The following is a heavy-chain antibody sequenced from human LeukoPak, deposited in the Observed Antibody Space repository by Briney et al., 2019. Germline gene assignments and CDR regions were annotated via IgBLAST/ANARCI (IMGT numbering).Heavy chain of an antibody. CDR1: GYTFTGYY. CDR3: ARGNDILTGYSPCYFDY. D-gene: IGHD3-9*01. CDR2: INPNSGGT. Sequence: ASVKVSCKASGYTFTGYYMHWVRQAPGQGLEWMGWINPNSGGTNYAQKFQGWVTMTRDTSISTAYMELSRLRSDDTAVYYCARGNDILTGYSPCYFDYWGQGTLVTVSS. V-gene: IGHV1-2*04. J-gene: IGHJ4*02.